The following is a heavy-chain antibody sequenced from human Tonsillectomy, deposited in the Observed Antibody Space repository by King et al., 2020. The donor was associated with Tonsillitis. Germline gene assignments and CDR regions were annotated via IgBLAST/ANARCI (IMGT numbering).Heavy chain of an antibody. CDR2: IYYSGST. D-gene: IGHD2/OR15-2a*01. V-gene: IGHV4-39*01. Sequence: QLQESGPGLVKPSETLSLTCTVADGSIHSSSYYWGWIRQPPGKGLEWIGSIYYSGSTYYNPSLKSRVTISVDTSKNQFSLKLSSVTAADPAVYYCARHKYNYYMDVWGKGTTVTVSS. CDR3: ARHKYNYYMDV. CDR1: DGSIHSSSYY. J-gene: IGHJ6*03.